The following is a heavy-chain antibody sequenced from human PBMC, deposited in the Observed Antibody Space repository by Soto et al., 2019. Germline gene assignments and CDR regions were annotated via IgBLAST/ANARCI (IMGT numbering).Heavy chain of an antibody. CDR2: IYWNDDK. J-gene: IGHJ6*02. CDR3: AHRPGGIAAAGPFYYYYYGMDV. Sequence: SGPTLVNPTQTLTLTCTFSGFSLSTSGVGVGWIRQPPGKALEWLALIYWNDDKRYSPSLKSRLTITKDTSKNQVVLTMTNMDPVDTATYYCAHRPGGIAAAGPFYYYYYGMDVWGQGTTVTVS. CDR1: GFSLSTSGVG. V-gene: IGHV2-5*01. D-gene: IGHD6-13*01.